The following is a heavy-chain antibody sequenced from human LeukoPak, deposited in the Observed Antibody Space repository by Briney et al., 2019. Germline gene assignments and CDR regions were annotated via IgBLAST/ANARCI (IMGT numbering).Heavy chain of an antibody. Sequence: SVKVSCKASGGTFSSYAISWVRQAPGQGLEWMGGIIPIFGTANYAQKFQGRVTITADESTSTAYMELRSLRSDDTAVYYCVRDSGDVGWPFDYWGQGTLVTVSS. CDR3: VRDSGDVGWPFDY. J-gene: IGHJ4*02. V-gene: IGHV1-69*01. D-gene: IGHD3-10*01. CDR1: GGTFSSYA. CDR2: IIPIFGTA.